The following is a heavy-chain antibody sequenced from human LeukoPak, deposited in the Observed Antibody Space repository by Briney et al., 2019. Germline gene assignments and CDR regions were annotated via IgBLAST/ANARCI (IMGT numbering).Heavy chain of an antibody. CDR1: GGSFSGYY. Sequence: SETLSLTCAVSGGSFSGYYWSWIRQAPGKGLEWIAEINHSGRTNYNPSLKSRVTISVDTSKNQFSLKLSSVTAADTAVYYCARGPIKTASWNYPTPRYGMDVWGQGTTVTVSS. D-gene: IGHD1-7*01. CDR2: INHSGRT. J-gene: IGHJ6*02. V-gene: IGHV4-34*01. CDR3: ARGPIKTASWNYPTPRYGMDV.